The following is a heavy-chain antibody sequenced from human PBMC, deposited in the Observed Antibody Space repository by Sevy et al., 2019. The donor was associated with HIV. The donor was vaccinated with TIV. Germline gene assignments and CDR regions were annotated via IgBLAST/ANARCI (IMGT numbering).Heavy chain of an antibody. V-gene: IGHV3-7*01. J-gene: IGHJ4*02. CDR3: VREGVGGYSYSLDC. Sequence: GGSLRLSCAASGFTFSSYWMSWVRQAPGKGLEWVATMNEDGSERNYVDSVKGRFTISRDNAKNSLYLQMNSPRAEDTAVYYCVREGVGGYSYSLDCWGQGTLVTVSS. D-gene: IGHD5-18*01. CDR1: GFTFSSYW. CDR2: MNEDGSER.